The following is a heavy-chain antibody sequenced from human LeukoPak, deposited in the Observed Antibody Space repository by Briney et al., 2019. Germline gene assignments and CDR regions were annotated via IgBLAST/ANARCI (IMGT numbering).Heavy chain of an antibody. CDR2: IYYSGST. V-gene: IGHV4-30-4*08. Sequence: PSQTLSLTCTVSGGSIGSGDYYWSWIRQPPGKGLEWIGYIYYSGSTYYNPSLKSRVTISVDTSKNQFSLKLSSVTAADTAVYYCARGEWLRAFDYWGQGTLVTVSS. J-gene: IGHJ4*02. D-gene: IGHD5-12*01. CDR3: ARGEWLRAFDY. CDR1: GGSIGSGDYY.